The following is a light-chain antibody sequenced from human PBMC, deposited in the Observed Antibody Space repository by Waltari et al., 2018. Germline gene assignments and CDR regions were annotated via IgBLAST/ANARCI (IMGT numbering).Light chain of an antibody. CDR2: DVS. CDR1: SSDAGRHNY. Sequence: QSTLTQPASVSGSPGQSLTNPSTGTSSDAGRHNYVSWYQQPPGKAPKPVIYDVSSRPSGVSNRFSGSKSGNTASLTIYGLQAEDEADYYCSSYTSSSTRVFGTGTRVTVL. J-gene: IGLJ1*01. CDR3: SSYTSSSTRV. V-gene: IGLV2-14*03.